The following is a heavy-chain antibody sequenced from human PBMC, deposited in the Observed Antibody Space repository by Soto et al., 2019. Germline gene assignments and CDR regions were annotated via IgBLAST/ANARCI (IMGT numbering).Heavy chain of an antibody. J-gene: IGHJ4*02. CDR1: GFTFSSYG. V-gene: IGHV3-30*18. D-gene: IGHD3-22*01. CDR2: ISYDGSNK. Sequence: PGGSLRLSCAASGFTFSSYGMHWVRQAPGKGLEWVAVISYDGSNKYYADSVKGRFTISRDNSKNTLYLQMNSLRAEDTAVYYCAKDRWQVYPENYYDSSEIFDYWGQGTLVTVSS. CDR3: AKDRWQVYPENYYDSSEIFDY.